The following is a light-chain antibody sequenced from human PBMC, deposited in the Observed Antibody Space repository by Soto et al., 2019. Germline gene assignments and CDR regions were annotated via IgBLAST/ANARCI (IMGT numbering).Light chain of an antibody. CDR3: QQYNSWT. CDR2: KAS. J-gene: IGKJ1*01. Sequence: DIQMTQSPSTLSASVGDRVTITCRASQSISRWLACYQQKPGKAPKLLIYKASSLESGVPSRFNGSGSGTEFTLTISSLQPDDFATYYCQQYNSWTFGQGTKVEIK. CDR1: QSISRW. V-gene: IGKV1-5*03.